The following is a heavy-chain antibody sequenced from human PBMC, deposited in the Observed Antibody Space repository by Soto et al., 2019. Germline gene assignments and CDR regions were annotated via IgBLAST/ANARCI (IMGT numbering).Heavy chain of an antibody. D-gene: IGHD6-19*01. Sequence: QVTLKESGPVLVTLTETVTLTCTFSGFSSINARLGVSWLRQPQGQALDWLAQIFSNDEKSYSTSLKSRITITKNTAKCQVVLTMTDMDPVDTATYYCARIRYSSGGGGPYFAYWVQGTLVTVSS. V-gene: IGHV2-26*01. CDR3: ARIRYSSGGGGPYFAY. CDR2: IFSNDEK. J-gene: IGHJ4*02. CDR1: GFSSINARLG.